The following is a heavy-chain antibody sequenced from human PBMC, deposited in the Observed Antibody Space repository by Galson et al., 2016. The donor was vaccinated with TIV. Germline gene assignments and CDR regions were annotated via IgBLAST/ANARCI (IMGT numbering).Heavy chain of an antibody. D-gene: IGHD2-21*02. J-gene: IGHJ4*02. Sequence: SVKVSCKASGDIFSYHYLNWVRQAPGQGLEWMGLINPNGGGTTYAQKFQGRITMTMDTSTNTVYVELRSLTSEDTAVYYCATIRACGGDCYYSAFWGQGTLVTVSS. CDR1: GDIFSYHY. CDR2: INPNGGGT. V-gene: IGHV1-46*01. CDR3: ATIRACGGDCYYSAF.